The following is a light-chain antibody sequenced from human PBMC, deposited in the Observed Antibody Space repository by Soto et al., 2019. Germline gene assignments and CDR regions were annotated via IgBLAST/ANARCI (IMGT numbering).Light chain of an antibody. CDR2: DVS. CDR3: SSYTSSSTYV. J-gene: IGLJ1*01. CDR1: SSDVGAYNY. V-gene: IGLV2-14*01. Sequence: QSVLTQPASVSGSPGQSITISCTGTSSDVGAYNYVSWYQQNPGKAPKLMIYDVSNRPSGVSDRFSGSKSGNTASLTISGLQAEDEDDYYCSSYTSSSTYVFGTGTKVTVL.